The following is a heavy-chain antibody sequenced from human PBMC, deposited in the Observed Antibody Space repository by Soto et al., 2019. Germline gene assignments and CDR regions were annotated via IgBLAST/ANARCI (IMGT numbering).Heavy chain of an antibody. J-gene: IGHJ4*02. D-gene: IGHD2-15*01. Sequence: SETLSLTCSVSGGSIGSYYWTWIRQPPGEGLEWIGYIYYTGRASSTPPLESRVTISIDTSKNQFSLKLSSVSAADTSVYYGAREGSSSPEYFDFWGPGTLVTVS. CDR3: AREGSSSPEYFDF. V-gene: IGHV4-30-4*01. CDR1: GGSIGSYY. CDR2: IYYTGRA.